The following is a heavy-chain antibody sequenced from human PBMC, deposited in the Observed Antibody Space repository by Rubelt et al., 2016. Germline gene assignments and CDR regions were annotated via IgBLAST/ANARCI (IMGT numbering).Heavy chain of an antibody. CDR1: GGTFSSYA. D-gene: IGHD3-22*01. Sequence: QVQLVQSGAEVKKPGSSVKVSCKASGGTFSSYAISWVRQAPGHGLEWMGGVIPIFGTANYAQKFQSRVTITADKATSTAYRELSSLRSEDTAVYYCARDLVGVVITTHDAFDLWGQGTMVTVSS. J-gene: IGHJ3*01. CDR2: VIPIFGTA. CDR3: ARDLVGVVITTHDAFDL. V-gene: IGHV1-69*06.